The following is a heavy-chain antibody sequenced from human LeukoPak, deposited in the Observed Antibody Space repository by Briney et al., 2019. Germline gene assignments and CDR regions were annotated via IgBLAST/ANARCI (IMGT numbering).Heavy chain of an antibody. CDR2: IWYDETNK. D-gene: IGHD2-2*01. J-gene: IGHJ6*02. Sequence: PGRSLRLSCAASGFTFSRYGMHSVRHARGKGLEWVAVIWYDETNKYHADSVKGRFTISRDNSKNTLYLQMNSLRAEDTAVYYCARDYSTTWSYGMDVWGQGTTVTVSS. CDR3: ARDYSTTWSYGMDV. V-gene: IGHV3-33*01. CDR1: GFTFSRYG.